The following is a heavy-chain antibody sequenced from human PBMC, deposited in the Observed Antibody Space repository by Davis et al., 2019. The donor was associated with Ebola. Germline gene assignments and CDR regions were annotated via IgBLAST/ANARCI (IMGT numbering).Heavy chain of an antibody. CDR1: GFTFSSYS. Sequence: GESLKISCAASGFTFSSYSMNWVRQAPGKGLEWVSSISSSSSYIYYADSVKGRFTISRDNAKNSLYLQMNSLRAEDTAVYYCARTITMIVVADAFDIWGQGTMVTVSS. J-gene: IGHJ3*02. V-gene: IGHV3-21*01. CDR2: ISSSSSYI. CDR3: ARTITMIVVADAFDI. D-gene: IGHD3-22*01.